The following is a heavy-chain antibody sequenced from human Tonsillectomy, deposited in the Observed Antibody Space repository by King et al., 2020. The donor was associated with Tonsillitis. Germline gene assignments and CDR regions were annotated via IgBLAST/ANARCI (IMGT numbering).Heavy chain of an antibody. V-gene: IGHV3-30*18. J-gene: IGHJ6*02. D-gene: IGHD2-2*01. CDR3: AKGEYCSTTSCSAGYGMDV. CDR2: ISYDGSNK. CDR1: GFTFSTYG. Sequence: VQLVESGGGVVQPGRSLRLSCAASGFTFSTYGIHWVRQAPGKGLEWVAVISYDGSNKYYADSVKGRFTISRDNSKKTLYLQMNSLRAEETAVYYCAKGEYCSTTSCSAGYGMDVCVQGTTVTVSS.